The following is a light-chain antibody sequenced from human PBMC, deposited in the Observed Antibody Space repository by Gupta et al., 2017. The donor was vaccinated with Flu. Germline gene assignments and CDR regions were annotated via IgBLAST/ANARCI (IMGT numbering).Light chain of an antibody. CDR2: VESSGSY. Sequence: QPVVTQSSSASASLVSSVKLPCLLSSVDITYTIAWHQQQPGKATRYLMKVESSGSYNKGSGVPDRFSGSSYGAARFLTISNLQSEAESDYNCETWDSQIRVFGGGTKLTVL. V-gene: IGLV4-60*03. J-gene: IGLJ2*01. CDR1: SVDITYT. CDR3: ETWDSQIRV.